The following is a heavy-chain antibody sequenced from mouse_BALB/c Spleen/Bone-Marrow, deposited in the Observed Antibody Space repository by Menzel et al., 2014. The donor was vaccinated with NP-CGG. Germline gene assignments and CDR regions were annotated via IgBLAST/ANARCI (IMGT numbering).Heavy chain of an antibody. V-gene: IGHV1-14*01. J-gene: IGHJ1*01. CDR3: ARSLYGFDWYFDV. D-gene: IGHD2-2*01. CDR1: GYTFTSYV. Sequence: QLQESGPELVKPGASVKMSCKASGYTFTSYVMHWVKQKPGQGLEWIGNINPYNDGTKYNEKFKGKATLTSDKFSSTAYMELGSLTSEDSAVYYCARSLYGFDWYFDVWGAGTTVTVSS. CDR2: INPYNDGT.